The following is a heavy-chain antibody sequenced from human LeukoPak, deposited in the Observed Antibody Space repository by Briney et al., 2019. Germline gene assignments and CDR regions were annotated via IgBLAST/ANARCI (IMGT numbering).Heavy chain of an antibody. J-gene: IGHJ3*02. V-gene: IGHV3-15*01. Sequence: GGSLRLSCAASGFTFSNAWMSWVRQAPGKGLEWVGRIKSKTDGGTTDYAAPVKGRFTISRDDSKNTLYLQTNSLKTEDTAVYYCTTGQQQLGRGAFDIWGQGTMVTVSS. D-gene: IGHD6-13*01. CDR1: GFTFSNAW. CDR2: IKSKTDGGTT. CDR3: TTGQQQLGRGAFDI.